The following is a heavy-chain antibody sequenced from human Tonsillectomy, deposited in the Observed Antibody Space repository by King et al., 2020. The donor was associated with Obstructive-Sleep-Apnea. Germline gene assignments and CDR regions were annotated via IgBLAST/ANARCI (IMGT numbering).Heavy chain of an antibody. Sequence: VQLVESGGGLVQPGRSLRLSCVASGFTFDDYAMHWVRQAPGKGLEWVSGINWNSGSIDYADSVKGRFTISRDNAKNSLHLQVNSLRAEDTALYYCAKGRADILTLGIFDYWGQGTLVTVSS. CDR3: AKGRADILTLGIFDY. CDR1: GFTFDDYA. V-gene: IGHV3-9*01. J-gene: IGHJ4*02. D-gene: IGHD3-9*01. CDR2: INWNSGSI.